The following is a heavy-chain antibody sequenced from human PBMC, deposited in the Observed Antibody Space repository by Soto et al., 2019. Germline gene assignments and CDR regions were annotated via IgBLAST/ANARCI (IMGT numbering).Heavy chain of an antibody. CDR1: GFTFSSYA. CDR2: ISGSGGST. D-gene: IGHD4-17*01. CDR3: ARAGNDYGDYYFDY. V-gene: IGHV3-23*01. J-gene: IGHJ4*02. Sequence: GGSLRLSCAASGFTFSSYAMSWVRQAPGKGLEWVSAISGSGGSTYYADSVKGRFTISRDNSKNTLYLQMNSLRAEDTAVYYCARAGNDYGDYYFDYWGQGTLVTVSS.